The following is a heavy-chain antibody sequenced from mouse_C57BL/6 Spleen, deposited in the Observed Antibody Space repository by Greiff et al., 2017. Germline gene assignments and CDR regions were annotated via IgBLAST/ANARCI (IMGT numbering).Heavy chain of an antibody. D-gene: IGHD3-2*02. J-gene: IGHJ2*01. CDR2: IYPRSGNT. CDR1: GYTFTSYG. CDR3: ARRSAAQATFDY. Sequence: QVQLKQSGAELARPGASVKLSCKASGYTFTSYGISCVKQRTGQGLEWIGEIYPRSGNTYYNEKFKGKATLTADKSSSTAYMELRSLTSEDSAVYFCARRSAAQATFDYWGQGTTLTVSS. V-gene: IGHV1-81*01.